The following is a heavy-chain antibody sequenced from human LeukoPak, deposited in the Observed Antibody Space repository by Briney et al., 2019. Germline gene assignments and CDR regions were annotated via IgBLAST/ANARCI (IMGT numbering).Heavy chain of an antibody. CDR1: GYTFTGYY. J-gene: IGHJ6*02. Sequence: GASVKVSCKASGYTFTGYYMHWVRQAPGQGLEWMGWINPNSGGTNYAQKFQGRVTMTRDTSISTAYMELSRLRSDDTAVYYCARDEAEAIEYYYYYGMDVWGQGTTVTVSS. CDR2: INPNSGGT. D-gene: IGHD6-19*01. V-gene: IGHV1-2*02. CDR3: ARDEAEAIEYYYYYGMDV.